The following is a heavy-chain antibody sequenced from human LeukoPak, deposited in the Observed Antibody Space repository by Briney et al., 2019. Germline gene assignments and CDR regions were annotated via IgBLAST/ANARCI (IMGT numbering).Heavy chain of an antibody. Sequence: GESLKISCKGSGYSFTSYWIGWVRQMPGKGLEWMVIIYPGDSDTRYSPSFQGQVTISADKSISTAYVQWSSLKASGTDMYYCARPATVVTAWYFDLWGRGTLVTVSS. J-gene: IGHJ2*01. V-gene: IGHV5-51*01. D-gene: IGHD4-23*01. CDR1: GYSFTSYW. CDR2: IYPGDSDT. CDR3: ARPATVVTAWYFDL.